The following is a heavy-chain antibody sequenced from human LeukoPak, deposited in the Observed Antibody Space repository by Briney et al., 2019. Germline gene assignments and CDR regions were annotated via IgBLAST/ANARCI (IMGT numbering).Heavy chain of an antibody. CDR2: INAGNGNT. J-gene: IGHJ4*02. V-gene: IGHV1-3*01. CDR3: ARAGRPMLRGVTPLEPFDY. CDR1: GYTFTSYA. D-gene: IGHD3-10*01. Sequence: ASVKVSCKASGYTFTSYAMNWVRQAPGQGLEWMGWINAGNGNTKYSQKFQGRVTITGDTSASTAYMELSSLRSEDTAIYYCARAGRPMLRGVTPLEPFDYWGQGTLITVSS.